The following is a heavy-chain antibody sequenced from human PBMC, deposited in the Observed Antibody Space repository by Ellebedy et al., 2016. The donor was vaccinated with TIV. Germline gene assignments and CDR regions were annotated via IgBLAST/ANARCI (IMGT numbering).Heavy chain of an antibody. D-gene: IGHD4-17*01. CDR1: GYIFTDYW. Sequence: PGGSLRLSCQSSGYIFTDYWIGWVRQMPGKGLEWMGIIYPGDSDIKYNPSFQGQVTISADKSTRTAYLQWSSLKAPDTAMYYCARHDYGGQGGLDFWGQGTLVTVSS. J-gene: IGHJ4*02. CDR2: IYPGDSDI. CDR3: ARHDYGGQGGLDF. V-gene: IGHV5-51*01.